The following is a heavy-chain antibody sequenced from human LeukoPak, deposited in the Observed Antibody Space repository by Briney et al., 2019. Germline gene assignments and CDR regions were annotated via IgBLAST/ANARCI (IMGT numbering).Heavy chain of an antibody. J-gene: IGHJ4*02. V-gene: IGHV3-73*01. CDR2: IRSKANSYAT. CDR3: TSHFIAAAGIPHDY. Sequence: GGSLRLSCAASGFTFSGSAMHWVRQASGKGLEWVGRIRSKANSYATAYAASVKGRFTISRDDSKNTAYLQMNSLKTEDTAVYYCTSHFIAAAGIPHDYWGQGTLVTVSS. D-gene: IGHD6-13*01. CDR1: GFTFSGSA.